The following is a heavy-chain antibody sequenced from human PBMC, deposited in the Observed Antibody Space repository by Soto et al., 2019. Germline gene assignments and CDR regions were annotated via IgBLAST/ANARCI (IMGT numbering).Heavy chain of an antibody. CDR3: ARALALAYYYDSSGYLNWFDP. J-gene: IGHJ5*02. V-gene: IGHV1-2*02. CDR1: GYTFSGYY. CDR2: INPNSGGT. Sequence: ASVKVSCKASGYTFSGYYIHWLRQAPGQGLEWMGWINPNSGGTNYAQKFQGRVTVTRGTPTSTAYMELSRLTSDDTAVYYCARALALAYYYDSSGYLNWFDPWGQGTLVTVSS. D-gene: IGHD3-22*01.